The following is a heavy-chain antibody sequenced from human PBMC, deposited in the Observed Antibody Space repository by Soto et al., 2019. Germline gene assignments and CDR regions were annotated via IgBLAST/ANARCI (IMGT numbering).Heavy chain of an antibody. V-gene: IGHV1-69*02. CDR1: GGTFSSYT. Sequence: QVQLVQSGAEVKKPGSSVKVSCKASGGTFSSYTISWVRQAPGQGLEWMGRIIPILGIANYAQKFQGRVTITADKSTSTAYMELSSLRSEDTAVYYCARVPAPLGDAFDIWGQGTMVTVSS. CDR2: IIPILGIA. J-gene: IGHJ3*02. D-gene: IGHD2-2*01. CDR3: ARVPAPLGDAFDI.